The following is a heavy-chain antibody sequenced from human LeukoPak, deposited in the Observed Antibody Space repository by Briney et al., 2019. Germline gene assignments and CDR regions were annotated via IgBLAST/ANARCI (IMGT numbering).Heavy chain of an antibody. J-gene: IGHJ3*02. D-gene: IGHD3-22*01. V-gene: IGHV3-9*01. Sequence: GGSLRLSCAASGFTFDDYAMHWVRQAPGKGLEWVSGISWNSGSIGYADSVKGRFTISRDNAKNSLYLQMSSLRAEDTALYYCAKAVKIDYYDSSGYYAGVAFDIWGQGTMVTVSS. CDR3: AKAVKIDYYDSSGYYAGVAFDI. CDR2: ISWNSGSI. CDR1: GFTFDDYA.